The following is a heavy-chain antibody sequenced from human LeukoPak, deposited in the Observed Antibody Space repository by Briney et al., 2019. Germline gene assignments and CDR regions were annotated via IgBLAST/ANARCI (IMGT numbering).Heavy chain of an antibody. V-gene: IGHV3-49*04. J-gene: IGHJ4*02. CDR1: GFTFGDYA. Sequence: PGGSLRLSCTASGFTFGDYALTWVRQAPGKGLEWVGFIASETYGGTAEYAASVRCRFTISRDDSESIAYLHMNSLKTEDTAVYYCTRDQTPYYWGQGTLVTVSS. CDR2: IASETYGGTA. CDR3: TRDQTPYY.